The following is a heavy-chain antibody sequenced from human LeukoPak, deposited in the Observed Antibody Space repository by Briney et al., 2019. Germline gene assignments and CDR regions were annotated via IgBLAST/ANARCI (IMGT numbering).Heavy chain of an antibody. CDR2: INWNGGST. V-gene: IGHV3-20*01. J-gene: IGHJ4*02. D-gene: IGHD3-22*01. CDR3: ARVPTYYYDSSGYYDY. Sequence: PGGSLRLSCAASGFTFHDYGMSWVRQAPGKGLEWVSGINWNGGSTGYADSVKGRFTISRDNAKNSLYLQMNSLRAEDTALYHCARVPTYYYDSSGYYDYWGQGTLVTVSS. CDR1: GFTFHDYG.